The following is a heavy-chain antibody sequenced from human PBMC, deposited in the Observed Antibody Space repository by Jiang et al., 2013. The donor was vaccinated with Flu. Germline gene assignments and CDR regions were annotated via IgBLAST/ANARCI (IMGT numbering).Heavy chain of an antibody. J-gene: IGHJ4*02. D-gene: IGHD2-2*01. CDR1: GFTFSSYG. CDR3: ARQYQLLEYYFDY. Sequence: VQLVESGGGVVQPGRSLRLSCAASGFTFSSYGMHWVRQAPGKGLEWVAVIWYDGSNKYYADSVKGRFTISRDNSKNTLYLQMNSLRAEDTAVYYCARQYQLLEYYFDYWGQGTLVTVSS. V-gene: IGHV3-33*01. CDR2: IWYDGSNK.